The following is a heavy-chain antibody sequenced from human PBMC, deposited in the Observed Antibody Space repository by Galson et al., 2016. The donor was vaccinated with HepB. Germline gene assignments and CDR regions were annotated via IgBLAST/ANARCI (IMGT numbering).Heavy chain of an antibody. CDR3: ARGKSLLTMPWNYGLDV. D-gene: IGHD1-1*01. CDR2: IETAGDT. J-gene: IGHJ6*04. V-gene: IGHV3-13*01. CDR1: GFTLSIHD. Sequence: SLRLSCAASGFTLSIHDMHWVRQVTGKGLEWVSAIETAGDTYYPDSVKGRFTFSRENAKNSLYLQMNDLRAGDTAVYYCARGKSLLTMPWNYGLDVWGKGTAVTVSS.